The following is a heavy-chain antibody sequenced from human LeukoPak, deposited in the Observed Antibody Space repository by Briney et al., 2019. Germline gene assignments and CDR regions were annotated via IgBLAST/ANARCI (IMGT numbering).Heavy chain of an antibody. Sequence: PGGSLRLSCAASGFTFSSYSMNWVRQAPGKGLEWVSSISSSSSYIYYADSVKGRFTISRDNAKNSLYLQMNSLKTEDTAMFYCTTYTMGAFDSWGQGTLVTVSS. D-gene: IGHD3-10*01. CDR1: GFTFSSYS. J-gene: IGHJ4*02. V-gene: IGHV3-21*03. CDR2: ISSSSSYI. CDR3: TTYTMGAFDS.